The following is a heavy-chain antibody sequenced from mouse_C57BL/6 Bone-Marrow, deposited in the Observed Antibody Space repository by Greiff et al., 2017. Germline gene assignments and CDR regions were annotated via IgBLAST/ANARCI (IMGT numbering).Heavy chain of an antibody. D-gene: IGHD1-1*01. Sequence: DVMLVESGGGLVKPGGSLKLSCAASGFTFSSYAMSWVRQTPEKRLEWVATISAGGSYTYYPDNVKGRFTISRDNAKNNLYLQISHLKSEDTDMYYCARVALFIGLPYYLDYWGQGTTLTVSS. CDR2: ISAGGSYT. CDR3: ARVALFIGLPYYLDY. V-gene: IGHV5-4*03. CDR1: GFTFSSYA. J-gene: IGHJ2*01.